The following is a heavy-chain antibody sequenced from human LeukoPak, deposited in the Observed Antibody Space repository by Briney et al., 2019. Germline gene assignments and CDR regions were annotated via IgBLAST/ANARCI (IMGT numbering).Heavy chain of an antibody. J-gene: IGHJ1*01. CDR2: MSYDATNK. CDR1: GFPFSSYG. V-gene: IGHV3-30*03. CDR3: AGQGAMTTRVDYFLH. Sequence: GRSLRLSCVASGFPFSSYGVHWVRQAPGKGLEWVAIMSYDATNKYYADSVKGRFTISRDNSKNTLYLHMNSLRAEDTAMYYCAGQGAMTTRVDYFLHWGQGTLVTVSS. D-gene: IGHD1-26*01.